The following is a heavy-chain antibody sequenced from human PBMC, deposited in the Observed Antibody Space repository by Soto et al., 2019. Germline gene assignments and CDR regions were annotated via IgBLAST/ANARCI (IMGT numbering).Heavy chain of an antibody. CDR3: GKERLCSGWFVCSY. D-gene: IGHD6-19*01. CDR1: GFPFSSYA. V-gene: IGHV3-23*01. Sequence: EVQLLESGGGLVQPGGSVRLSCAASGFPFSSYAMSWVRQAPGKGLECVSAISGNGAETSYAASVRGRFTISRDNSRDTLYLQMNSRRADDTAVYYCGKERLCSGWFVCSYWGHGILVTLSS. CDR2: ISGNGAET. J-gene: IGHJ4*01.